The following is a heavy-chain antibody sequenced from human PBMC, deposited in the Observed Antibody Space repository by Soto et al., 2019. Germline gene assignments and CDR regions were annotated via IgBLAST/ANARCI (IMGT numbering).Heavy chain of an antibody. Sequence: QVQLQQWGAGLLKPSETLSLTCAVYGGSFSGFYWSWIRQPPGKGLEWIGEINHSGSTNYNPSLKSRVTISVDTSKNQFSLKQSSVTAADTAVYYCARGRGYCSSTSCFFYYYMDVWGKGTTVTVSS. CDR3: ARGRGYCSSTSCFFYYYMDV. CDR1: GGSFSGFY. V-gene: IGHV4-34*01. D-gene: IGHD2-2*01. CDR2: INHSGST. J-gene: IGHJ6*03.